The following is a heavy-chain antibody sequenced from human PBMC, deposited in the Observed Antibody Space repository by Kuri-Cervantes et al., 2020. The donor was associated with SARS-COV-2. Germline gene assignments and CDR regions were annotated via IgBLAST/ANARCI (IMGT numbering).Heavy chain of an antibody. J-gene: IGHJ6*02. CDR1: GSSISSGYY. CDR3: ARSQVLKHLDWSYKLSYRYHMDV. V-gene: IGHV4-38-2*01. Sequence: SETLSLTCAVSGSSISSGYYWGCIRQPPGKGLEWIGSIYHSGSTYYNPSLKSRVTISVDTSKNQFSLKLSSVTAADTAVYFCARSQVLKHLDWSYKLSYRYHMDVWGQGATVTVSS. D-gene: IGHD3-9*01. CDR2: IYHSGST.